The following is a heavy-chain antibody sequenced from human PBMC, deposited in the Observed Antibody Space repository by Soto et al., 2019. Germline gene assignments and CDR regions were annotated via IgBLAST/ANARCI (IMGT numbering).Heavy chain of an antibody. J-gene: IGHJ5*02. CDR1: GGSFSGYY. CDR2: INHSGST. D-gene: IGHD6-6*01. CDR3: ARVALYSSSPQDWFDP. V-gene: IGHV4-34*01. Sequence: SETLSLTCAVYGGSFSGYYWSWIRQPPGKGLEWIGEINHSGSTNYNPSLKSRVTISVDTSKNQFSLKLSSVTAADTAVYYCARVALYSSSPQDWFDPWGQGTLVTVSS.